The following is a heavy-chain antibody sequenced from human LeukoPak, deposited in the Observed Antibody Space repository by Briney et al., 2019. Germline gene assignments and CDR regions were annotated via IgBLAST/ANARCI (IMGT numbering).Heavy chain of an antibody. V-gene: IGHV4-59*01. CDR2: IYYSGST. Sequence: SETLSLTCTVSGGSISSYYWGWIRQPPGKGLEWIGYIYYSGSTNYNPSIKSRVTISVDTSKNQFSLKVSSVTAADTAVYYCAREASVWGSYRAYFDYWGQGTLVTVSS. CDR1: GGSISSYY. J-gene: IGHJ4*02. CDR3: AREASVWGSYRAYFDY. D-gene: IGHD3-16*02.